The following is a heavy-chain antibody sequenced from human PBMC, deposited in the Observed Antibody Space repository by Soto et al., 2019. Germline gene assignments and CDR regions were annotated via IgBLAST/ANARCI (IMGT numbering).Heavy chain of an antibody. V-gene: IGHV1-2*02. CDR2: INPNSGAT. CDR1: GYTFTGYC. Sequence: ASVKVSCKASGYTFTGYCLHWVRQAPGQGLEWMGWINPNSGATDYAQKFQGRVSMTRDMSISTAYLELSGLRSDDTALYYSARQRCLPIVAPSERRGQGAHVTGS. CDR3: ARQRCLPIVAPSER. J-gene: IGHJ4*02. D-gene: IGHD2-15*01.